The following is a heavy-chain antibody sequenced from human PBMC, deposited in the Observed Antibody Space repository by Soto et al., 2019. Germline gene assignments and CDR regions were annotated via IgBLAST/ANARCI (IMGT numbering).Heavy chain of an antibody. D-gene: IGHD1-1*01. CDR2: IIPIFGTA. Sequence: SVKVSCKASGGTVSNYAISWVRQAPGQGLEWMGGIIPIFGTANYAQKVQGRVTITADESTSTACMELSCLRAEDTAVYYCARGTPDWNGINWFDPWGQGTLVTVSS. J-gene: IGHJ5*02. CDR3: ARGTPDWNGINWFDP. V-gene: IGHV1-69*13. CDR1: GGTVSNYA.